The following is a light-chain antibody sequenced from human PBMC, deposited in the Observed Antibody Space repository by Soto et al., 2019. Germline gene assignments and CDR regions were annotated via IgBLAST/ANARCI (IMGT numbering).Light chain of an antibody. CDR3: QQYCSSPRT. V-gene: IGKV3-20*01. CDR2: GAS. CDR1: QSVSSSY. Sequence: EIVLTQSPGTLSLSPGESATLSCRASQSVSSSYLAWYQQKPGQAPRLLIYGASSRATGIPDRFSGSGSGTDFTLTISRLEPEDFAVYYCQQYCSSPRTFGQGTKVEIK. J-gene: IGKJ1*01.